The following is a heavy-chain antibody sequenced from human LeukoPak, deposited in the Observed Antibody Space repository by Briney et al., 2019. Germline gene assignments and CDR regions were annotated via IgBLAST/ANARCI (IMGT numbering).Heavy chain of an antibody. CDR1: GFTFSSYA. CDR2: ISYDGSNK. V-gene: IGHV3-30*04. CDR3: ARDWPGYCSGGSCYSGYFDY. Sequence: GRSLRLSCAASGFTFSSYAMHWVRQAPGKGREWVAVISYDGSNKYYADSVKGRSTISRDNSKDTLYLQMNSLRAEDTAVYYCARDWPGYCSGGSCYSGYFDYWGQGTLVTVSS. D-gene: IGHD2-15*01. J-gene: IGHJ4*02.